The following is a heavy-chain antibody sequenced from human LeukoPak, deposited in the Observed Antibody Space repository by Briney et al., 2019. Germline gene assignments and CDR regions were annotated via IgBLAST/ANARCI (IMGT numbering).Heavy chain of an antibody. CDR3: TRDRHGMAV. CDR1: GFTLSDYD. V-gene: IGHV3-13*01. Sequence: GGSLRLSCAASGFTLSDYDMHWVRRGTGKGLEWVSAIGAAGDTYYQGSVKGRFTISRDEAKNFLYLQMNSLRVGDTAVYYCTRDRHGMAVWGQGTTVTVSS. J-gene: IGHJ6*02. CDR2: IGAAGDT.